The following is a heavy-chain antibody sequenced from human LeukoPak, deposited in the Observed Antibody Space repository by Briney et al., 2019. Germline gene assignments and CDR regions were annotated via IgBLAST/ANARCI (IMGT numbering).Heavy chain of an antibody. Sequence: SGGSLRLSCAASGFTFSDYYMSWIRQAPGKGLEWVSYISSSGSTIYYADSVKGRFTISRDNAKNSLYLQMNSLRAEDTAVYYCARVAMIVVVNYYYGMDVWGQGTTVTISS. J-gene: IGHJ6*02. CDR2: ISSSGSTI. CDR3: ARVAMIVVVNYYYGMDV. D-gene: IGHD3-22*01. CDR1: GFTFSDYY. V-gene: IGHV3-11*01.